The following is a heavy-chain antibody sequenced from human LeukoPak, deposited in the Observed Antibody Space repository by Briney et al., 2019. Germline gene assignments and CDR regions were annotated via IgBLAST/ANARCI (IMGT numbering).Heavy chain of an antibody. Sequence: GASVKVSCKASGYTFTSYYMHWVRQAPGQGLEWMGIINPSGGSTSYAQKFQGRVTMTRDTSTSTVYMELSSLRSEDTAVYYCARGDTIFGVVGYFDLWGRGTLVTVSS. V-gene: IGHV1-46*01. CDR2: INPSGGST. CDR1: GYTFTSYY. CDR3: ARGDTIFGVVGYFDL. D-gene: IGHD3-3*01. J-gene: IGHJ2*01.